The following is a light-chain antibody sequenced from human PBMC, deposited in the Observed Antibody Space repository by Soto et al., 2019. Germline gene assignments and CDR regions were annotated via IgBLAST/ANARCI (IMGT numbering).Light chain of an antibody. J-gene: IGKJ1*01. CDR3: QQSYNSPPT. CDR2: AAS. CDR1: HSIGTY. Sequence: DIQMTQSPSSLSASVGDAVTITCRAGHSIGTYLSWYQLKPGKPPRLLIYAASSLQTGVPSRFSGSGSGTDLTLTITGLQPEDFATYSCQQSYNSPPTFGQGTRV. V-gene: IGKV1-39*01.